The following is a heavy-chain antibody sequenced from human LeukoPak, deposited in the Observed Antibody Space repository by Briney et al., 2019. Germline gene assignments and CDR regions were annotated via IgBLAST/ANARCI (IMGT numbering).Heavy chain of an antibody. CDR1: GFTFSSYW. V-gene: IGHV3-33*08. D-gene: IGHD3-3*01. CDR2: IYYDGRNK. Sequence: SGGSLRLSCAASGFTFSSYWMHWVRQAQGKGLEWVAVIYYDGRNKYYADSVKGRFTISRDNSINTLYLQMNSLRAEDAAVYYCARGQTTIFGVVTYKDYWGQGTLVTVSS. J-gene: IGHJ4*02. CDR3: ARGQTTIFGVVTYKDY.